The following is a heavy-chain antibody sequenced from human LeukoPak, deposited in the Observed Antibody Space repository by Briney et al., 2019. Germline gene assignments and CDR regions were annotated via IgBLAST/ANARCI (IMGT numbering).Heavy chain of an antibody. CDR3: ARDLPTGTYRAYFDN. CDR2: ISSTGSVI. D-gene: IGHD1-26*01. CDR1: GFIFSNYE. J-gene: IGHJ4*02. Sequence: GGSLRLSCAGSGFIFSNYEMNWVRQAPGKGLEWVSYISSTGSVIYYADSVKGRFTISRDNAENSLYLQMNSLRAEDTAVYYCARDLPTGTYRAYFDNWGQGTLVTVSS. V-gene: IGHV3-48*03.